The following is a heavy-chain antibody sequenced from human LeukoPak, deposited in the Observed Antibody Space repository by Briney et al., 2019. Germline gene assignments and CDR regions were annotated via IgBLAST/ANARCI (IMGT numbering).Heavy chain of an antibody. CDR1: GFTFSNAW. D-gene: IGHD3-3*02. Sequence: GGSLRLSCAASGFTFSNAWMSWVRQAPGKGLEWVSTITGSGGSTYYADSVKGRFTISRDNAKNSLYLQMNSLRAEDTAVYYCARDIRSIFDYWGQGTLVTVSS. CDR3: ARDIRSIFDY. CDR2: ITGSGGST. V-gene: IGHV3-48*01. J-gene: IGHJ4*02.